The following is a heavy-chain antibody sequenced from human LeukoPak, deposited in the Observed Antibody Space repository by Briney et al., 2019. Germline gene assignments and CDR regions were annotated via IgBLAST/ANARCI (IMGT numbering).Heavy chain of an antibody. Sequence: ASVKVSCKASGFTSTSSAMQWVRQARGQRLEWIGWIVVGSGNTNYAQKFQERVTITRDMSTSTAYMELSSLRSEDTAVYYCAAGYYYGSGSPAAFDYWGQGTLVTVSS. CDR1: GFTSTSSA. D-gene: IGHD3-10*01. CDR2: IVVGSGNT. CDR3: AAGYYYGSGSPAAFDY. V-gene: IGHV1-58*02. J-gene: IGHJ4*02.